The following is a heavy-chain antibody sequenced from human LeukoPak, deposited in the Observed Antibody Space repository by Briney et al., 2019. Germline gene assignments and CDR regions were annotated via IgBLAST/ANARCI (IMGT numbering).Heavy chain of an antibody. D-gene: IGHD3-3*01. J-gene: IGHJ3*02. CDR3: ARGRLRFGAFDI. Sequence: SETLSLTCTVSGGSLSSYYWSWLRQPAGKGLEWIGRIYTSGSTNYNPSLKSRVTMSVDTSKNQFSLQLSSVTAADTAVYSCARGRLRFGAFDIWGQGTMVTVSS. CDR1: GGSLSSYY. V-gene: IGHV4-4*07. CDR2: IYTSGST.